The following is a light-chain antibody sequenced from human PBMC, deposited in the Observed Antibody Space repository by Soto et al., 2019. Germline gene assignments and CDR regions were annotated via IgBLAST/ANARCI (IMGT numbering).Light chain of an antibody. CDR1: ESVSSH. J-gene: IGKJ1*01. CDR2: DSS. CDR3: QQYGSSPWT. V-gene: IGKV3-20*01. Sequence: EIVLTQSPATLSLSPGERATLSCRASESVSSHLAWYQQKPGQAPRLLIYDSSTRATGIPDRFSGSGSGTDFTLTISRLEPEDFAVYYCQQYGSSPWTFGQGTMVDI.